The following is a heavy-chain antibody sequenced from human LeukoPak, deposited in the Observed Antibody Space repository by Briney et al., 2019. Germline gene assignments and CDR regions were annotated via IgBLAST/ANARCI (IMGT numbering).Heavy chain of an antibody. CDR3: ARDLSGYGDYSAINFDY. D-gene: IGHD4-17*01. J-gene: IGHJ4*02. CDR1: GYTLTEFS. V-gene: IGHV1-2*02. CDR2: INPNSGGT. Sequence: ASVKVSCKVSGYTLTEFSMHWVRQAPGQGLEWMGWINPNSGGTNYAQKFQGRVTMTRDTSISTAYMELSRLRSDDTAVYYCARDLSGYGDYSAINFDYWGQGTLVTVSS.